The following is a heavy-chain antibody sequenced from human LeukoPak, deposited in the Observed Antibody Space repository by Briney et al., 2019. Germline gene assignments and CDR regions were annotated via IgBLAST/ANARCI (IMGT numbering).Heavy chain of an antibody. V-gene: IGHV3-74*01. Sequence: GGSLRLSCAASGFTFSSYWMHWVRQAPGKGLVWVSRINSDGSSTSYADSVKGRFTISRDNAKNTLYLQMNSLRAEDTAVYYCARDDAGYSYDPRGWFDPWAREPWSPSPQ. CDR2: INSDGSST. CDR1: GFTFSSYW. D-gene: IGHD5-18*01. J-gene: IGHJ5*02. CDR3: ARDDAGYSYDPRGWFDP.